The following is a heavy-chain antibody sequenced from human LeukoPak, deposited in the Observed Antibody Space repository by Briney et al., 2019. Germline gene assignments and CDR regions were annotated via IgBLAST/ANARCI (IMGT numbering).Heavy chain of an antibody. D-gene: IGHD5-18*01. Sequence: GRSLRLSCAASGFTFSSYGMHWVRQAPGKGLEWVAVIWYDGSNKYYADSVKGRFTISRDNSKNTLYLQMNSLRAEDTAVYYCGRDPGGYSYGTIDYWGQGTLVTVSS. CDR1: GFTFSSYG. CDR2: IWYDGSNK. CDR3: GRDPGGYSYGTIDY. J-gene: IGHJ4*02. V-gene: IGHV3-33*01.